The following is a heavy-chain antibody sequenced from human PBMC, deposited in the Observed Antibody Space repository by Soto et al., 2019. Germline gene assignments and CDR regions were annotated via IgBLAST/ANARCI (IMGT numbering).Heavy chain of an antibody. CDR2: MSHSGGT. CDR1: GGFVSSGSYY. D-gene: IGHD1-1*01. CDR3: ARVERGTATTVVDAFDI. J-gene: IGHJ3*02. Sequence: QVQLQQWGAGLLKPSETLSLTCAVYGGFVSSGSYYWSWIRQPPGKELEWIGEMSHSGGTHFNPSLKSRVTISVDTSKNQFSLKISSVTAADTALYYCARVERGTATTVVDAFDICGPGTMVTVSS. V-gene: IGHV4-34*01.